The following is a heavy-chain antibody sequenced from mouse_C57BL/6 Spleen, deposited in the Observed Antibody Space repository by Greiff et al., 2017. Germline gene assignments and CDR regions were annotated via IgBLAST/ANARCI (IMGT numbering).Heavy chain of an antibody. CDR2: IDPSDSYM. CDR1: GYTFTSYW. J-gene: IGHJ1*03. D-gene: IGHD1-1*01. Sequence: VQLQQPGAELVMPGASVKLSCKASGYTFTSYWMHWVKQRPGQGLEWIGEIDPSDSYMNCNQKFKGKSTLTVGKSSSTAYMQRSSLTSEDSAVYYCARGNYYGSSYAHWYFDVWGTGTTVTVSS. V-gene: IGHV1-69*01. CDR3: ARGNYYGSSYAHWYFDV.